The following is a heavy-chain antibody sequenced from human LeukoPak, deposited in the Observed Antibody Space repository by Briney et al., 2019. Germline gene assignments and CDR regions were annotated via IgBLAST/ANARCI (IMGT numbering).Heavy chain of an antibody. CDR2: IYSGGST. V-gene: IGHV3-53*01. CDR1: GGSISSSSYY. D-gene: IGHD1-26*01. J-gene: IGHJ6*03. Sequence: ETLSLTCTVSGGSISSSSYYWGWIRQPPGKGLEWVSLIYSGGSTYYADSVKGRFTISRDNVKNSLYLQMNSLRAEDTAVYYCARDPYSGSYGDSYYYYMDVWGKGTTVTISS. CDR3: ARDPYSGSYGDSYYYYMDV.